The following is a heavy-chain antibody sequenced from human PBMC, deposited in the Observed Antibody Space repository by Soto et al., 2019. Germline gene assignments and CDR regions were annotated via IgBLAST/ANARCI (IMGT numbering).Heavy chain of an antibody. CDR2: IIPIFGTA. Sequence: QVQLVQSGAEVKKPGSSVKVSCKASGGTFSSYAISWVRQAPGQGLEWMGGIIPIFGTANYAQKFQGRVTITADESTSTAYMELSSLRSEDTAVYYCARGSIVLMVYAITGYYYYGMDVWGQGTTVTVSS. D-gene: IGHD2-8*01. J-gene: IGHJ6*02. CDR1: GGTFSSYA. CDR3: ARGSIVLMVYAITGYYYYGMDV. V-gene: IGHV1-69*12.